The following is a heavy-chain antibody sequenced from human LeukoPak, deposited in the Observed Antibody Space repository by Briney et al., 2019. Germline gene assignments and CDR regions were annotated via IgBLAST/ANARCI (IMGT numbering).Heavy chain of an antibody. CDR3: AKDRDRGWYGDFDY. CDR1: GFTFSSYA. V-gene: IGHV3-9*01. D-gene: IGHD6-19*01. J-gene: IGHJ4*02. CDR2: ISWNSGSI. Sequence: GGSLRLSCAASGFTFSSYAMSWVRQAPGKGLEWVSGISWNSGSIGYADSVKGRFTISRDNAKNSLYLQMNSLRAEDTALYYCAKDRDRGWYGDFDYWGQGTLVTVSS.